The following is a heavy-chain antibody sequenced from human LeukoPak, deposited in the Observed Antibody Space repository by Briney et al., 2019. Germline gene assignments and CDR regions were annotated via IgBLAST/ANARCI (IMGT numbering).Heavy chain of an antibody. CDR2: INQDGSGK. Sequence: PGGSLRLSCAASGPTFSGYWMDWVRQAPGKGPEWVANINQDGSGKNYVDSVRGRFIISRGNAENSLYLQMNSLRAEDTAVYYCARDAFGTGSNWGQGTLVTVSS. D-gene: IGHD3-16*01. CDR1: GPTFSGYW. CDR3: ARDAFGTGSN. V-gene: IGHV3-7*03. J-gene: IGHJ4*02.